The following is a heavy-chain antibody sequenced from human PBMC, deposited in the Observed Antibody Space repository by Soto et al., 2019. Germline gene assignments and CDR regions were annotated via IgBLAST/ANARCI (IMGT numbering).Heavy chain of an antibody. CDR1: GCSMRSEGYY. CDR2: IYYSGST. CDR3: ARQGPYDSNPTRTIDY. V-gene: IGHV4-39*01. J-gene: IGHJ4*02. Sequence: PSETLSLTCSVSGCSMRSEGYYWSWIRQHPGKGLEWIGYIYYSGSTYYNPSLKSRVTISVDTSKNQFSLKLSSVTAADTAVYYCARQGPYDSNPTRTIDYWGQGTLVTVSS. D-gene: IGHD3-22*01.